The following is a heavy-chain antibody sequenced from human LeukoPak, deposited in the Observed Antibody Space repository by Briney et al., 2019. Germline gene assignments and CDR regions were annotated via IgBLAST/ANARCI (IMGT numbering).Heavy chain of an antibody. J-gene: IGHJ4*02. CDR2: ISSDGSGT. CDR3: APAYWSGYTS. D-gene: IGHD3-3*01. V-gene: IGHV3-74*01. CDR1: GFTFSSYW. Sequence: GGSLRLSCTASGFTFSSYWMHWVRQAPGKGPVWVSRISSDGSGTNYADSVRGRFTISRDNAKNTLYLQMNSLRAEDTAVYYCAPAYWSGYTSWGRGTLVTVSS.